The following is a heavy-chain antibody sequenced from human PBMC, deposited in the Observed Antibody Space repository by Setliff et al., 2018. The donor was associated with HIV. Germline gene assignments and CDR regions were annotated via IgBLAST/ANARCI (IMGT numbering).Heavy chain of an antibody. CDR2: ISHSGNT. V-gene: IGHV4-59*08. D-gene: IGHD3-10*01. CDR3: ARHDITLVRGLV. Sequence: SETLSLTCTVSGDSINTHYWSWIRQPPGKGLEWIGCISHSGNTNFNPSLNSRVTISLDTSKNQFSLKLSSVTAADTAVYYCARHDITLVRGLVWGQGTTVTVSS. J-gene: IGHJ6*02. CDR1: GDSINTHY.